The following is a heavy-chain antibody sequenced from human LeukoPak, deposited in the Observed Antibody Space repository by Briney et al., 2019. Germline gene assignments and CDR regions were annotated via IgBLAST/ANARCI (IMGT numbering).Heavy chain of an antibody. D-gene: IGHD3-16*01. CDR3: TRDWDYDYVWESYDFDY. J-gene: IGHJ4*02. V-gene: IGHV3-15*01. CDR1: GFTFSNAW. Sequence: GGSLRLSCAASGFTFSNAWMSWVRQAPGKGLEWVGRTKSKTDGGTTDYAAPVKGRFTISRDDSKNTLYLQMNSLKTEDTAVYYCTRDWDYDYVWESYDFDYWGQGTLVTVSS. CDR2: TKSKTDGGTT.